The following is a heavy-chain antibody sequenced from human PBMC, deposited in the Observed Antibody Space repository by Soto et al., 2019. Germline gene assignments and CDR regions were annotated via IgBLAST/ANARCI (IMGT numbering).Heavy chain of an antibody. V-gene: IGHV3-30*04. CDR1: GFTFSDYP. D-gene: IGHD3-16*02. CDR2: ISYDGRVK. J-gene: IGHJ4*02. CDR3: ARAFIVGAPAYFDY. Sequence: QVQLVESGGGVVQPGRSLSLSCAASGFTFSDYPMHWVRQAPGKGLEWVAVISYDGRVKYYVDSVKGRFTVSRDDSKNTLYRQMNSLRVDDTAVYYCARAFIVGAPAYFDYWGQGTLVTVSS.